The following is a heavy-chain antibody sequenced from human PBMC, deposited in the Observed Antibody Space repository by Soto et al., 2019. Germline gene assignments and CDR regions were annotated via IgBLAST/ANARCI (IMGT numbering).Heavy chain of an antibody. CDR1: GFKFDDYS. Sequence: SLRLSCAASGFKFDDYSMHWVRQVPGKGLEYVSGISWNSDALDYVDSVKGRFTISRDNAKNSLYLEMNNLRVEDTALYYCGKGAIKFLLSGDFCGQGPLVTVSS. CDR2: ISWNSDAL. D-gene: IGHD3-16*02. V-gene: IGHV3-9*01. J-gene: IGHJ1*01. CDR3: GKGAIKFLLSGDF.